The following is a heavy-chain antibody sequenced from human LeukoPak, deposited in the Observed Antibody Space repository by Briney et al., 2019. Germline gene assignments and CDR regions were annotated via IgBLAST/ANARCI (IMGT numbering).Heavy chain of an antibody. CDR2: IYYSGYT. CDR3: ARISRATAGNFDS. D-gene: IGHD6-13*01. CDR1: GGSISSYY. V-gene: IGHV4-59*12. Sequence: SETLSLTCTVSGGSISSYYWSWIRQPPGKGLEYIGYIYYSGYTNYNPSLKSRVTISVDTSKNQFSLKLSSVTAADTAVYYCARISRATAGNFDSWGQGMLVTVSS. J-gene: IGHJ4*02.